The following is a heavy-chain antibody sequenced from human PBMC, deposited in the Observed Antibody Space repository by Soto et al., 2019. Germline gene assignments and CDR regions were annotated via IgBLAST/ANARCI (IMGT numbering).Heavy chain of an antibody. CDR2: INPSDSYT. D-gene: IGHD2-2*02. Sequence: GESLKIACQGSGYIFTSYWIGWVRQRPGKGLEWRGRINPSDSYTTYSPSFQGHVTISTDKSFSTAYLQWSGLKASDTAMYYCARLGYCTGTSCYTFDSWGQGTLVTVSS. J-gene: IGHJ4*02. CDR1: GYIFTSYW. V-gene: IGHV5-10-1*01. CDR3: ARLGYCTGTSCYTFDS.